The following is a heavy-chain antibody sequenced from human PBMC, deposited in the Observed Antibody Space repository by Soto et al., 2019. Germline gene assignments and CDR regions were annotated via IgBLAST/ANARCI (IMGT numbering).Heavy chain of an antibody. D-gene: IGHD3-22*01. Sequence: GSLRLSCAASGFTFSSYAMHWVRQAPGKGLEYVSAISSNGGSTYYANSVKGRFTISRDNSKNTLYLQMGSLRAEDMAVYYCASLDHDSSGYYWAGAFDIWGQGTMVTVSS. CDR3: ASLDHDSSGYYWAGAFDI. V-gene: IGHV3-64*01. J-gene: IGHJ3*02. CDR1: GFTFSSYA. CDR2: ISSNGGST.